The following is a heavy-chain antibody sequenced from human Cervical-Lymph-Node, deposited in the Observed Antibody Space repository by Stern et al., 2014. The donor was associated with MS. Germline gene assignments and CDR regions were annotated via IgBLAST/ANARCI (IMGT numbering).Heavy chain of an antibody. CDR1: GGTFSKFP. CDR3: ALSSETSDRWYSLGYDL. V-gene: IGHV1-69*01. CDR2: IFPVFGTP. D-gene: IGHD6-13*01. J-gene: IGHJ5*02. Sequence: QVQLGQSGAEVTKPGSSVKVCCKASGGTFSKFPSSWVRQAPGQGLEWMGGIFPVFGTPTYAQEFRGRVTITADVSTSTVYMELSSLRSDDTAVYYCALSSETSDRWYSLGYDLWGQGTLVTVSS.